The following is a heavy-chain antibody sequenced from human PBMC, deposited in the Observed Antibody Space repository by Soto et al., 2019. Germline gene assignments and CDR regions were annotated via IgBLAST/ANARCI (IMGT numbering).Heavy chain of an antibody. Sequence: EVHLLESGGGLVQPGGYLRLSCADSGFTFSSYAMSWVRQAPGKGLEWVSTVRGIGGSTYSAASLKGRCTISRDNSENTLYLQVNRMRAEDTALYYCAKSPAAITEDFDYWGQGALVIVSS. CDR2: VRGIGGST. CDR3: AKSPAAITEDFDY. V-gene: IGHV3-23*01. CDR1: GFTFSSYA. J-gene: IGHJ4*02. D-gene: IGHD2-2*01.